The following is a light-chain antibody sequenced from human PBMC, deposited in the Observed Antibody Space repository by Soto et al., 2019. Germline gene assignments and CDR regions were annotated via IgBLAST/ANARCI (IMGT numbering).Light chain of an antibody. CDR1: QSIGDT. V-gene: IGKV3-15*01. CDR2: GAS. CDR3: QQYDNWPWT. Sequence: EIVMTQSPATLSVSPGGRATLSCRASQSIGDTLDWYQQKPGQAPRLLIYGASSRVTGFPARFSGSGSGTDFTLTISSLQSDDCAVYYCQQYDNWPWTFGQGTKWIS. J-gene: IGKJ1*01.